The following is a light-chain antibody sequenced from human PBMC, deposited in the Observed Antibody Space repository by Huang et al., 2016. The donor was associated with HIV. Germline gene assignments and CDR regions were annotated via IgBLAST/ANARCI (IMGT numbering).Light chain of an antibody. CDR3: QQYNSYPLT. V-gene: IGKV1-5*03. J-gene: IGKJ4*01. CDR1: QSISSW. CDR2: KAS. Sequence: DIQMTQSPSTLSASVGDRVTITCRDSQSISSWLAWYQQKPGKAPKLLIYKASNLESGVPSRLSGSGSGTEFTLTISSLQPDDFATYYCQQYNSYPLTFGGGTKVQIK.